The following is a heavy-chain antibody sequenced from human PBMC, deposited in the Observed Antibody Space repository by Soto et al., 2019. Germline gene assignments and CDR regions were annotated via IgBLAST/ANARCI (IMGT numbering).Heavy chain of an antibody. V-gene: IGHV1-8*01. CDR3: ARGISGDYDFWSGPQTRYYYYYYMDV. CDR2: MNPNSGNT. CDR1: GYTFTSYD. Sequence: ASVKVSCKASGYTFTSYDINWVRQATGQGLEWMGWMNPNSGNTGYAQKFQGRVTMTRNTSISTAYMELSSLRSEDTAVYYCARGISGDYDFWSGPQTRYYYYYYMDVWGKGTTVTVSS. J-gene: IGHJ6*03. D-gene: IGHD3-3*01.